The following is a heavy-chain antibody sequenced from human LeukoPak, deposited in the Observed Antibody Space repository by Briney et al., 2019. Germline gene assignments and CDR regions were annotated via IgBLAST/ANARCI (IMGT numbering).Heavy chain of an antibody. CDR3: ARRRVLSTRIAAAGTFRYMDV. J-gene: IGHJ6*03. CDR1: GGSFSGYY. D-gene: IGHD6-13*01. Sequence: KPSETLSLTCAVYGGSFSGYYWSWIRQPPGKGLEWIGEINHSGSTNYNPSLKSRVTISVDTSKNQFSLKLSSVTAADTAVYYCARRRVLSTRIAAAGTFRYMDVWGKGTTVTISS. CDR2: INHSGST. V-gene: IGHV4-34*01.